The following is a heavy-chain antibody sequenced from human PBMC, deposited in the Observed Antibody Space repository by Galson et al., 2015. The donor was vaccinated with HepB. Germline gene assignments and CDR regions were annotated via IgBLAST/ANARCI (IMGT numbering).Heavy chain of an antibody. Sequence: SVKVSCKASGYTFNRYSISWVRQAPGQGLEWMGWISGYNGKTDYAQKFQGRVTISADTSTNTVYMELRSLRSDDTAVYYCARARYSSSSPDYWGQGTLVTVSS. J-gene: IGHJ4*02. CDR3: ARARYSSSSPDY. CDR1: GYTFNRYS. CDR2: ISGYNGKT. V-gene: IGHV1-18*01. D-gene: IGHD6-6*01.